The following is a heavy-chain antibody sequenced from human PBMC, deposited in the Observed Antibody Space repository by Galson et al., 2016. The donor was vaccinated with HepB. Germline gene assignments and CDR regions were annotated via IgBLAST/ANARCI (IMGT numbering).Heavy chain of an antibody. D-gene: IGHD2-15*01. Sequence: SETLSLTCTVSGASVSSNNYYWNWIRQPPGKGLGWIGYIYHSGRTKYNTSLKSRVTISVDASKNQFSLKLSSVTAAETAVYYCARDEELHCSGGGCYWGFDPWGQGTLVTVSS. CDR3: ARDEELHCSGGGCYWGFDP. V-gene: IGHV4-61*01. CDR2: IYHSGRT. CDR1: GASVSSNNYY. J-gene: IGHJ5*02.